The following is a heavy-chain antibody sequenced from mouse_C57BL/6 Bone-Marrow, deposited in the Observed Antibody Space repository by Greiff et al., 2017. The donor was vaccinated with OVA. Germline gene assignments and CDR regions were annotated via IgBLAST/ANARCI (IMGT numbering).Heavy chain of an antibody. Sequence: VQLQQPGAELVMPGASVKLSCKASGYTFTSYWMHWVKQRPGQGLEWIGEIDPSDSYTTYNQKFKGKSTLTVDKSSSTAYMQLSSLTSEDSAVYYCARSLFAYWGQGTLVTVSA. CDR1: GYTFTSYW. J-gene: IGHJ3*01. CDR3: ARSLFAY. CDR2: IDPSDSYT. V-gene: IGHV1-69*01.